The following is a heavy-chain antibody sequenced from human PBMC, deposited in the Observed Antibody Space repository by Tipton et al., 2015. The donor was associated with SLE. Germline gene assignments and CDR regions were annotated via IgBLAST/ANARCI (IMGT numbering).Heavy chain of an antibody. CDR2: IIPIFGTA. Sequence: QLVQSGAEVKKPGSSVKVSCKASGGTFSNYAISWVRQAPGQGLKWMGGIIPIFGTANYAQKFQDRVTITADESTNTAYMELSSLRSEDTAVYYCHSLGYYFYYGMDVWGPGTTVSVSS. D-gene: IGHD2-21*01. V-gene: IGHV1-69*01. J-gene: IGHJ6*02. CDR1: GGTFSNYA. CDR3: HSLGYYFYYGMDV.